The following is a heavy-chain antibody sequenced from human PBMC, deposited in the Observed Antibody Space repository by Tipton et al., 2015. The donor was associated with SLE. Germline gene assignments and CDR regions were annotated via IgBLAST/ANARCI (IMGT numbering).Heavy chain of an antibody. CDR2: INYSGST. CDR1: GGSISSYY. J-gene: IGHJ3*02. D-gene: IGHD5-12*01. CDR3: ARDLGVATAFYI. V-gene: IGHV4-59*01. Sequence: TLSLTCTVSGGSISSYYWSWIRQPPGKGLEWIGYINYSGSTNYNPSLKSRVTISVDTSKNQFSLKLSSVTAADTAVYYCARDLGVATAFYIWGQGTMVTVSS.